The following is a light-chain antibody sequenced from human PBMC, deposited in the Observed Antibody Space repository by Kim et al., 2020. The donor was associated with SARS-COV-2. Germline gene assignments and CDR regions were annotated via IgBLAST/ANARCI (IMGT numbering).Light chain of an antibody. Sequence: LYPGDRATLSCRASQSVGSYLAWYQQKPGQAPRLLIYDASNRATAIPDRFTGSGSGTDFTLTISSLEPEDCAVYFCQQRNDWPQTFGQGTKVDIK. CDR3: QQRNDWPQT. V-gene: IGKV3-11*01. J-gene: IGKJ1*01. CDR2: DAS. CDR1: QSVGSY.